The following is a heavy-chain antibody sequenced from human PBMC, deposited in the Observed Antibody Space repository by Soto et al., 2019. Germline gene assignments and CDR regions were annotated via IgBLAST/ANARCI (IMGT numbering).Heavy chain of an antibody. CDR1: GGSISSSNW. V-gene: IGHV4-4*02. CDR3: ARAHKTRYYYYYGMDV. Sequence: PSETLSLTCAVSGGSISSSNWWSWVRQPPGKGLEWIGEIYHSGSTNYNPSLKSRVTISVDKSKNQFSLKLSSVTAADTAVYYCARAHKTRYYYYYGMDVWGQGTTVTVSS. J-gene: IGHJ6*02. CDR2: IYHSGST.